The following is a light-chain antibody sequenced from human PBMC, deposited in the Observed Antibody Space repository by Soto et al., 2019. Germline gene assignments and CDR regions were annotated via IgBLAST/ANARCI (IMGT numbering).Light chain of an antibody. V-gene: IGLV2-23*01. J-gene: IGLJ1*01. Sequence: QSALTQPASVSGSPGQSITISCTGTSSDVGSYNLVSWYQQQPGKAPKRMIYDGSKRPSGVSNRVSGSKSGNTASLTISGLQAEDEGDYYCCSYAGSSTSYGFGTGTKRTVL. CDR3: CSYAGSSTSYG. CDR2: DGS. CDR1: SSDVGSYNL.